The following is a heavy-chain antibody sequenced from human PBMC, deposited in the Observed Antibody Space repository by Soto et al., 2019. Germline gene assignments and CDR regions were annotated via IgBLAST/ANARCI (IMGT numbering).Heavy chain of an antibody. CDR3: AREPDIVVVPAAIFFDE. V-gene: IGHV3-7*01. CDR2: IKQDGSEK. J-gene: IGHJ4*02. D-gene: IGHD2-2*02. Sequence: PGGSLRLSCAASGFTFSSYWMSWVRQAPGKGLEWVANIKQDGSEKYYVDSVKGRFTISRDNAKNSLYLQMNSLRAEDTAVYYCAREPDIVVVPAAIFFDEWGQGTLVTVSS. CDR1: GFTFSSYW.